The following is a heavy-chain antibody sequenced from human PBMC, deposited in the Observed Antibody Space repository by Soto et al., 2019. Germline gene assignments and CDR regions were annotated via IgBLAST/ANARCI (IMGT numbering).Heavy chain of an antibody. Sequence: QVQLQESGPGLVKPSETLSLTCTVSGDSISSFYWTWIRQPPGKGLEWVGYIFSSGSTNYNPSLKSRVTISVDTSENQFPLKLTSVTAADTAVYYCARVGYCSSTPCWPIGYFEYWGQGTLVTVSS. CDR3: ARVGYCSSTPCWPIGYFEY. D-gene: IGHD2-2*01. V-gene: IGHV4-59*01. CDR2: IFSSGST. CDR1: GDSISSFY. J-gene: IGHJ4*02.